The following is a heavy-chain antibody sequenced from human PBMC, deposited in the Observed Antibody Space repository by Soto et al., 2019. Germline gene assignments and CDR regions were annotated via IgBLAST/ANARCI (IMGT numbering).Heavy chain of an antibody. Sequence: QVQLVQSGAVVKKPGASVKVSCKASGYSFTSYGIGWVRQAPGRGLEWMGWINTNNGNTNSAQRLQGRVTMTADTFTRTAYMELRSLRFDDTAVYYCARDLLGSFDVWGQGTMVTISS. J-gene: IGHJ3*01. D-gene: IGHD2-15*01. CDR3: ARDLLGSFDV. CDR2: INTNNGNT. V-gene: IGHV1-18*01. CDR1: GYSFTSYG.